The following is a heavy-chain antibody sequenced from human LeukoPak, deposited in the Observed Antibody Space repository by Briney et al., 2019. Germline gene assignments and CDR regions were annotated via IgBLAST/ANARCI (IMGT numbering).Heavy chain of an antibody. D-gene: IGHD3-3*01. CDR3: ARGFGVVSAGYFDY. Sequence: ASVKVSCKASGYTFTGYYMHWVRQAPGQGLEWMGWINPNSGGTSYAQKFQGRVTMTRDTSISTAYMELSRLRSDDTAVYYCARGFGVVSAGYFDYWGQGTLVTVSS. J-gene: IGHJ4*02. V-gene: IGHV1-2*02. CDR2: INPNSGGT. CDR1: GYTFTGYY.